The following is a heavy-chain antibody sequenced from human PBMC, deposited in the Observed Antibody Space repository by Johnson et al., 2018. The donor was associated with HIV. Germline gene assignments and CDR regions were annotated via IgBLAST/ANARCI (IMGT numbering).Heavy chain of an antibody. J-gene: IGHJ3*02. D-gene: IGHD6-6*01. CDR1: GSTFSDYY. Sequence: VQLVESGGDLVKAGGSLRLSCAASGSTFSDYYMSWIRQAPGKGLEWVSYISGSGGTIYYADSVKGRFTISRDNSKNTLYLQMNSLRPEDTAVYYCARDSSNSFRFEMYAFDIWGQGTMVTVSS. CDR3: ARDSSNSFRFEMYAFDI. V-gene: IGHV3-11*04. CDR2: ISGSGGTI.